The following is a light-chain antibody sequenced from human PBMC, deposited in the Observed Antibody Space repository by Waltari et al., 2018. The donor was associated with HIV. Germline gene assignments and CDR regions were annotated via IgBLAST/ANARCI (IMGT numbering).Light chain of an antibody. J-gene: IGLJ3*02. V-gene: IGLV2-8*01. CDR2: EVS. CDR3: SSYGDSLRVL. Sequence: QSALTQPPSASGSLGQSVTISCTGSSSDIGAYDSVSWFQQPPPSAPNPLLYEVSRRPSTVSYRVSGSRSGSTAFLTVAGLQPDDEATYFCSSYGDSLRVLFGGGTNVTVL. CDR1: SSDIGAYDS.